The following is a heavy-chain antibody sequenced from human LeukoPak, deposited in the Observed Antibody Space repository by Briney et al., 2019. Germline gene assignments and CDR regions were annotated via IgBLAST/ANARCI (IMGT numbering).Heavy chain of an antibody. CDR3: AKGAARRRFYCYMDV. D-gene: IGHD6-6*01. CDR2: ISWNSDTI. J-gene: IGHJ6*03. Sequence: GGSLRLSCAASGFTFDDYAMHWVRQPPGKGLEWVSGISWNSDTIAYADSVKGRFTVSRDNAKNSLYLQMNSLRTDDMALYYCAKGAARRRFYCYMDVWGKGTTVTVSS. CDR1: GFTFDDYA. V-gene: IGHV3-9*03.